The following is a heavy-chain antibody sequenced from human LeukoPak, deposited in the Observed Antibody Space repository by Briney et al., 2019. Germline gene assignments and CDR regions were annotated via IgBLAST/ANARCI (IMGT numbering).Heavy chain of an antibody. J-gene: IGHJ6*02. Sequence: GGSLRLSCAASGFTFSSYSMNWVRQAPGKGLEWVSSVSSSSSYIYYADSVKGRFTISRDNAKNSLYLQMNSLRAEDTAVYYCARDNWNDSPSRGMDVWGQGTTVTVSS. V-gene: IGHV3-21*01. D-gene: IGHD1-1*01. CDR3: ARDNWNDSPSRGMDV. CDR2: VSSSSSYI. CDR1: GFTFSSYS.